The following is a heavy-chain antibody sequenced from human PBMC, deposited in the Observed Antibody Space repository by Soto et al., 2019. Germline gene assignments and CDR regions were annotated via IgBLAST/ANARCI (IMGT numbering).Heavy chain of an antibody. Sequence: ASVKVSCKASGYTFTGYYMHWVRQAPGQGREWMGWINPNHGGTNYAQKFQRCVTMTRDTSISTADMELSRLRSDDTAVYSCATGPLYSSDWGESHGMVVWG. CDR1: GYTFTGYY. J-gene: IGHJ6*02. V-gene: IGHV1-2*04. D-gene: IGHD6-25*01. CDR3: ATGPLYSSDWGESHGMVV. CDR2: INPNHGGT.